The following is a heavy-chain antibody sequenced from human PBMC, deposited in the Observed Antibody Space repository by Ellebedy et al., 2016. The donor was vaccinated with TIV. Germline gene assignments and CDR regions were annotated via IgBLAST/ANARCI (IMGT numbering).Heavy chain of an antibody. CDR2: IYAGGST. J-gene: IGHJ1*01. V-gene: IGHV3-53*01. D-gene: IGHD3-10*01. CDR1: GFTVSSNY. Sequence: GGSLRLXXAASGFTVSSNYISWVRQAPGKWLEWVSVIYAGGSTYYADSVRGRFTIPRDNSNNIVYLQMDSMRAEDTALYYCARGRPNYGDFPSWGQGTLVTVSS. CDR3: ARGRPNYGDFPS.